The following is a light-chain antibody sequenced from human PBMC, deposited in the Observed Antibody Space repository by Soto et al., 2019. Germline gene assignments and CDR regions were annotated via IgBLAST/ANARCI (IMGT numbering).Light chain of an antibody. CDR3: QQYDEWPLT. CDR2: GAS. V-gene: IGKV3-20*01. J-gene: IGKJ1*01. CDR1: QSISSSF. Sequence: EIVLTQSPGTLSLSPGERAALSCRASQSISSSFLAWYQHKPGQAPRLLIHGASSRATGIPDRFSGSGSGTDFTLTISRLDPEDFAVYYCQQYDEWPLTFGQGTKVDIK.